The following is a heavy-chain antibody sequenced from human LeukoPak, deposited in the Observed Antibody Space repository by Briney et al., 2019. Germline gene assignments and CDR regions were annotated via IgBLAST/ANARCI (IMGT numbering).Heavy chain of an antibody. CDR3: ARDRRWDYYYMDV. Sequence: PGGSLRLSCAASGFTFSSYGMHWVRQAPGKGLEWVAFIRYDGSNKYYADSVKGRFTISRDNSKNTLYLQMNSLRSDDTAVYYCARDRRWDYYYMDVWGKGTTVTISS. CDR2: IRYDGSNK. CDR1: GFTFSSYG. J-gene: IGHJ6*03. D-gene: IGHD4-23*01. V-gene: IGHV3-30*02.